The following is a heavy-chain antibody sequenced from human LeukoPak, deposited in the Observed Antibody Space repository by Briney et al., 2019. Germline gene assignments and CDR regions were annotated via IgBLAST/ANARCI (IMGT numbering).Heavy chain of an antibody. V-gene: IGHV3-53*01. D-gene: IGHD6-13*01. CDR1: GFTVSSNY. J-gene: IGHJ4*02. Sequence: GGSLRLSCAASGFTVSSNYMSWVRQAPGKGLEWVSVIYSGGSTYYADSVKGRFTISRDNSKNTLYLQMNSLRAEDTAIYYCARDMGPYSSSLDYWGRGTLVTVSS. CDR3: ARDMGPYSSSLDY. CDR2: IYSGGST.